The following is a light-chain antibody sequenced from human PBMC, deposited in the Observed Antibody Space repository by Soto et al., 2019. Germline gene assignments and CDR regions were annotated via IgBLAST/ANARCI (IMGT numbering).Light chain of an antibody. J-gene: IGKJ5*01. CDR1: QNINNY. CDR2: DAS. Sequence: DIHMTQSPSSLSASVGDIFTITCQASQNINNYLNWYKQKPGRAPKLLIYDASNLEAGVPSRLRGSGSGTDFTFTISRLKPEDIATYYCQQYENLPTFGHGTRLEIK. CDR3: QQYENLPT. V-gene: IGKV1-33*01.